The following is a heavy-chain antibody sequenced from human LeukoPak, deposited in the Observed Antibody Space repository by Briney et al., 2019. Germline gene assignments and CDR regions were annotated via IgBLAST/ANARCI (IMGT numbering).Heavy chain of an antibody. CDR2: IWYDGSNK. D-gene: IGHD2-15*01. Sequence: PGRSLRLSCAASGFTFSSYGMHWVRQAPGKGLEWVAVIWYDGSNKYYADSVKGRFTISRDNSKNTLYLQMNSLRAEDTAVYYCARDSSDGSSDYYGMDVWGQGTTVTVSS. CDR3: ARDSSDGSSDYYGMDV. V-gene: IGHV3-33*01. CDR1: GFTFSSYG. J-gene: IGHJ6*02.